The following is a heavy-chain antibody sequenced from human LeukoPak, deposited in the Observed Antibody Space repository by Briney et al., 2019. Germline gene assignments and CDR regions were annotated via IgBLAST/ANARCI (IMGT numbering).Heavy chain of an antibody. CDR1: GGSFSGYY. CDR3: ARVGADGSGFLFDY. CDR2: INHSGST. J-gene: IGHJ4*02. V-gene: IGHV4-34*01. D-gene: IGHD3-10*01. Sequence: SETLSLTCAVYGGSFSGYYWSWIRQPPGKGLERIGEINHSGSTNYNPSLKSRVTISVDTPKNQFSLKLSSVTAADTAVYYCARVGADGSGFLFDYWGQGTLVTVSS.